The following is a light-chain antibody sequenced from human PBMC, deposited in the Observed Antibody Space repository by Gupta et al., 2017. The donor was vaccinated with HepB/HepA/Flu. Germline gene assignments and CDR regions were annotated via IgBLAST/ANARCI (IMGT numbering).Light chain of an antibody. J-gene: IGKJ1*01. CDR2: GAS. Sequence: EIVMTQSPATLSVSPGERATLSCRASQSVNSNLAWYQQKPGQAPRLLIFGASTRATGVPARFSGSGSGRDFTPTISSLQSEDFAVYYCQEYNNWPTWTFGQGTKVEIK. CDR3: QEYNNWPTWT. V-gene: IGKV3-15*01. CDR1: QSVNSN.